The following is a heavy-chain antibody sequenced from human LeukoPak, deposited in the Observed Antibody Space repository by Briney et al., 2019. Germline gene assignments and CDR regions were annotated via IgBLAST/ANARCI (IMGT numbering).Heavy chain of an antibody. J-gene: IGHJ6*02. Sequence: GGSLRLSCTVSGFTFSSYWMSWVRQAPGKGLEWVANIKQDGSEKYYVDSVKGRLTISRDNAKNSLYLQMNGLRAEGTAMYYCARKNGLDVRGQGTTVTVSS. V-gene: IGHV3-7*01. CDR3: ARKNGLDV. CDR1: GFTFSSYW. CDR2: IKQDGSEK.